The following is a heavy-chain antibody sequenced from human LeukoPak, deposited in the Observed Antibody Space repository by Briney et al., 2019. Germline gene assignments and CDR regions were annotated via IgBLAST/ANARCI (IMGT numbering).Heavy chain of an antibody. CDR1: GFTFSSYI. CDR2: ISYDGSNK. V-gene: IGHV3-30-3*01. CDR3: ARDRERVAGTSYFDY. D-gene: IGHD6-19*01. J-gene: IGHJ4*02. Sequence: GGSLRLSCAASGFTFSSYIMHWVRQAPGKGLEWVAVISYDGSNKYYADSVKGRFTISRDNSKNTLYLQMNSLRAEDTAVYYCARDRERVAGTSYFDYWGQGTLDTVFS.